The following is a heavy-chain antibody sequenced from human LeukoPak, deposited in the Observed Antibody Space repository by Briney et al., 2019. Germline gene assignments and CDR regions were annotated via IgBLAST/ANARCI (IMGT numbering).Heavy chain of an antibody. CDR3: ARFSGFSYGYPYF. D-gene: IGHD5-18*01. CDR2: IYYSGST. J-gene: IGHJ4*02. V-gene: IGHV4-39*07. Sequence: PSETLSLTCIVSGVSASSSSFFWGWIRQPPGKGLEWIGSIYYSGSTYYNPSLKSRVTISVDTSKNQFSLKLSSVTAADMAVYYCARFSGFSYGYPYFWGQGTLVTLSS. CDR1: GVSASSSSFF.